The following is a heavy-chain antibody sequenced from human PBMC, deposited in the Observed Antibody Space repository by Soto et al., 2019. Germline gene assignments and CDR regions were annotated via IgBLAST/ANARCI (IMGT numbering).Heavy chain of an antibody. CDR2: IWYDGSNK. CDR3: ARGLSGSADAFDI. D-gene: IGHD6-19*01. CDR1: GFTFSSYG. J-gene: IGHJ3*02. V-gene: IGHV3-33*01. Sequence: QVQLVESGGGVVQPGRSLRLSCAASGFTFSSYGMHWVRQAPGKGLEWVAVIWYDGSNKYYADSVKGRFTISRDNSKNTLYLQMNSLRAEDTAVYYCARGLSGSADAFDIWGQGTMVTVSS.